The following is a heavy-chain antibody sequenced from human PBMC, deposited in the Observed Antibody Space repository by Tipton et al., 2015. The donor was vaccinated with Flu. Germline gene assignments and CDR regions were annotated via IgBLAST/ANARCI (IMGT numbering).Heavy chain of an antibody. D-gene: IGHD6-6*01. Sequence: TLSLTCTVSGGSISSYYWSWIRQPPGKGLEWIGYIYYSGSTNYNPSLKSRVTISVDTSKNQFSLKLSSVTAADTAVYYCASSEYSSSAGLFDYWGQGTLVTVSS. V-gene: IGHV4-59*07. CDR2: IYYSGST. CDR1: GGSISSYY. CDR3: ASSEYSSSAGLFDY. J-gene: IGHJ4*02.